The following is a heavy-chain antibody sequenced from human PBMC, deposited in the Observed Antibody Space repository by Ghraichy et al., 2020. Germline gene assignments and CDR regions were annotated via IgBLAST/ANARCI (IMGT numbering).Heavy chain of an antibody. D-gene: IGHD5-12*01. CDR2: ISSSGETI. CDR3: ARLLSGYQQTDY. CDR1: GLTFSSYE. V-gene: IGHV3-48*03. Sequence: GGSLRLSCAASGLTFSSYEMNWVRQAPGKGLEWVSYISSSGETIYYADSVKGRFTISRDNAKNSLYLQMNSLRAEDTAVYYCARLLSGYQQTDYWGQGTLVTVFS. J-gene: IGHJ4*02.